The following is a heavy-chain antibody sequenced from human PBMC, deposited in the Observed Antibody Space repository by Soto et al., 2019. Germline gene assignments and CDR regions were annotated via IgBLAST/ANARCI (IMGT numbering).Heavy chain of an antibody. CDR1: GGSFSGYY. J-gene: IGHJ6*04. Sequence: SETLSLTCAVYGGSFSGYYWSWIRQPPGKGLEWIGEINHSGSTNYNPSLKSRVTISVDTSKNQFSLKLSSVTAADTAVYYCARTPKGAAPGALPPKGDVWGKGTTVTVSS. CDR2: INHSGST. D-gene: IGHD6-6*01. CDR3: ARTPKGAAPGALPPKGDV. V-gene: IGHV4-34*01.